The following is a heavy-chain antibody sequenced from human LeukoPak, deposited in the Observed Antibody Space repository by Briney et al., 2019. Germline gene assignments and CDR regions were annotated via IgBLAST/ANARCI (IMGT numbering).Heavy chain of an antibody. Sequence: GGSLRLSCAASGFTFSSYSMNWVRQAPGKGLEWVSYISSSGSTIYYADSVKGRFTISRDNAKNSLYLQMNSLRAEDTAVYYCARDLVRLRAVAGTIPDYWGQGTLVTVSS. J-gene: IGHJ4*02. D-gene: IGHD6-19*01. V-gene: IGHV3-48*04. CDR3: ARDLVRLRAVAGTIPDY. CDR2: ISSSGSTI. CDR1: GFTFSSYS.